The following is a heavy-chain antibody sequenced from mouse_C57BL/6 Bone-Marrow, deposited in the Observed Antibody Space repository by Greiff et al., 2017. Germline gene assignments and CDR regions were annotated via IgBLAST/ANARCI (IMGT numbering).Heavy chain of an antibody. CDR3: ARREDYAMDY. Sequence: VKLMESGAELARPGASVKLSCKASGYTFTSYGLSWVKQRTGQGLEWIGELFPRSGNPYYNEKFKGKATLTADKSSSTAYMELRSLTSEDSAVYFCARREDYAMDYWGQGTSVTGSS. CDR2: LFPRSGNP. CDR1: GYTFTSYG. J-gene: IGHJ4*01. V-gene: IGHV1-81*01.